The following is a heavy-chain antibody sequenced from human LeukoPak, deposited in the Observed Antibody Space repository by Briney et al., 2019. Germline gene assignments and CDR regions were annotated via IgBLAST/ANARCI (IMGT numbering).Heavy chain of an antibody. J-gene: IGHJ5*02. CDR2: IYTSGST. CDR3: PSHMSSGNGP. Sequence: SETLSLTCTVSGGSISSGSYYWSWIRQPAGKELEWIGRIYTSGSTNYNPSLKSRVTISVDTSKNQFSLKLSYVTAAATPVHYCPSHMSSGNGPWAQGTLVTVSS. CDR1: GGSISSGSYY. V-gene: IGHV4-61*02. D-gene: IGHD3-22*01.